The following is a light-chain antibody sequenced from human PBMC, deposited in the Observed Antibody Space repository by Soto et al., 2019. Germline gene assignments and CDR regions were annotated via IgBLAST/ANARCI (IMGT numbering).Light chain of an antibody. Sequence: EIVMTQSPATLSVSPGERATLSCRASQSIGSNLAWYQQRPGQGPRLLIYGASSRATGIPNRFSGSGSGTDFTLTISRLEPEDFAVYYCQQYGNSPQTFGQGTKVDIK. CDR3: QQYGNSPQT. J-gene: IGKJ1*01. V-gene: IGKV3-20*01. CDR1: QSIGSN. CDR2: GAS.